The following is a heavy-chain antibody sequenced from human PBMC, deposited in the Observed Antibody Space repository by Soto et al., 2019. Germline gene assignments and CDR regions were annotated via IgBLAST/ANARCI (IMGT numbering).Heavy chain of an antibody. D-gene: IGHD3-3*01. CDR1: GGSISSYY. Sequence: KPSETLSLTCTVSGGSISSYYWSWIRQPAGKGLEWIGRIYTSGSTNYNPSLKSRVTMSVDTSKNQFSLKQSSVTAADTAVYYCARDRLEPPYYDFWSGYYVIYGMDVWGQGTTVTVSS. CDR3: ARDRLEPPYYDFWSGYYVIYGMDV. J-gene: IGHJ6*02. V-gene: IGHV4-4*07. CDR2: IYTSGST.